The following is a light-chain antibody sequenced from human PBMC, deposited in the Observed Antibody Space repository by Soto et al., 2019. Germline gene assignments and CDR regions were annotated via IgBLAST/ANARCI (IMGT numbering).Light chain of an antibody. CDR1: QRVSNSY. CDR3: QQYERPPFA. Sequence: EIVLTQSPGTLSLFPGDRATLSCRASQRVSNSYLAWFQQKPGQAPRLLIYDASSRAAGVPDRVSGGGSGTDFTLPISALEPEDFALYFCQQYERPPFAFGQGTRLEI. V-gene: IGKV3-20*01. J-gene: IGKJ2*01. CDR2: DAS.